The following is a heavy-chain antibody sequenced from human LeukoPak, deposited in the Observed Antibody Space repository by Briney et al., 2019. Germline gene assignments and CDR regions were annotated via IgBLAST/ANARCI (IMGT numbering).Heavy chain of an antibody. V-gene: IGHV1-46*02. CDR1: GYTFNTYN. D-gene: IGHD6-19*01. CDR3: AREKQFLDY. J-gene: IGHJ4*02. Sequence: GASVRVSCKASGYTFNTYNIHWVRQAPGQGLEGMGIISPSGGSTNYAQKFQGRVTMTRDTSTSTVYMELSSLRSEDTAVYYCAREKQFLDYWGQGTLVTVSS. CDR2: ISPSGGST.